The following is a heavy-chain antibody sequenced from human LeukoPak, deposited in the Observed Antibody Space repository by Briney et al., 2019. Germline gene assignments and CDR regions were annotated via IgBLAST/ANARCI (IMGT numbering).Heavy chain of an antibody. D-gene: IGHD5-12*01. J-gene: IGHJ4*02. CDR3: ASGGRSATIFDS. CDR1: GGSISSGSYY. Sequence: KPSKTPSLTCTVSGGSISSGSYYWRWIRQPAGKGLEWIGRIYTSGSTNYNPSLKSRVTISVDTSKNQFSLKLSSVTAADTAVYYCASGGRSATIFDSWGQGTLVTVSS. V-gene: IGHV4-61*02. CDR2: IYTSGST.